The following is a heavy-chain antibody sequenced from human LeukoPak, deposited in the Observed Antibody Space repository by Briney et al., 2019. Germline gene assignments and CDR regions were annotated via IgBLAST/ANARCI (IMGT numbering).Heavy chain of an antibody. CDR2: IYHSGST. Sequence: PSQTLSLTCTVSGGSTSSGGYSWSWIRQPPGKGLEWIGYIYHSGSTYYNPSLKSRVTISVDTSKNQFSLNLTSVTAADTAVYYCARGMAAAETRARNSYMDVWGEGTTVTVSS. V-gene: IGHV4-30-2*01. CDR3: ARGMAAAETRARNSYMDV. D-gene: IGHD6-13*01. J-gene: IGHJ6*03. CDR1: GGSTSSGGYS.